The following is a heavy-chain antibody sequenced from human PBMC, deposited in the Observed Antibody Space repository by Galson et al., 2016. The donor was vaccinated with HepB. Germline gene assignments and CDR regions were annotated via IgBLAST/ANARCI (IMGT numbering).Heavy chain of an antibody. J-gene: IGHJ4*02. D-gene: IGHD6-19*01. CDR2: VSGGSAYT. CDR3: ARANSGWVAYDF. CDR1: GSTFSSYA. Sequence: LRLSCAASGSTFSSYAMNWVRQVSYNGLEWVAIVSGGSAYTYYADSVTGRFTIFRDNSKGTLYLQMNSLRVADTAVYYCARANSGWVAYDFWGQGTPVTVSS. V-gene: IGHV3-23*01.